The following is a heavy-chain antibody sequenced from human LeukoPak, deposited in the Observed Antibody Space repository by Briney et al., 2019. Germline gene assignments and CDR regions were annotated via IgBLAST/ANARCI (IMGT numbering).Heavy chain of an antibody. J-gene: IGHJ4*02. Sequence: GGSLILSCADAGFTFSSYAMSWVRQAPGKGLQWVSGIHGSGGSIYYTDSVTGPFTISRDNSKTTVYLEMNRVRAEDTALYFSARDRTLWFGELQIWGQKTLVTVSS. V-gene: IGHV3-23*01. CDR1: GFTFSSYA. CDR3: ARDRTLWFGELQI. CDR2: IHGSGGSI. D-gene: IGHD3-10*01.